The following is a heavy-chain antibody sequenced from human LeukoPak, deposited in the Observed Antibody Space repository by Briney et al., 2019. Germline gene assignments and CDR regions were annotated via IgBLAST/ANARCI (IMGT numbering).Heavy chain of an antibody. D-gene: IGHD3-10*01. CDR1: GGSISSYY. V-gene: IGHV4-59*01. J-gene: IGHJ3*02. CDR2: ICYSGST. CDR3: ARSLYYYGSDSFDI. Sequence: SETLSLTCTVSGGSISSYYWNWIRQPPGKGLEWIGYICYSGSTNYNPSLKSRVTISVDTSKTQFSLKLSSVTAADTAVYYCARSLYYYGSDSFDIWGQGTMVTVSS.